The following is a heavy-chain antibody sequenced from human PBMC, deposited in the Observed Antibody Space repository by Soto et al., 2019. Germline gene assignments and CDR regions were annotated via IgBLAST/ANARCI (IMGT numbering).Heavy chain of an antibody. J-gene: IGHJ4*02. CDR1: GGTFSSYT. CDR2: IIPILGIA. CDR3: AGASESLIDY. Sequence: QVQLVQSGAEVKKPGSSVKVSCKASGGTFSSYTISWVRQAPGQGLEWMGRIIPILGIANYAQKFQGRVTITADKSTSTAYMELSGLRSEDTAVYYCAGASESLIDYWGQGTLVTVSS. V-gene: IGHV1-69*02.